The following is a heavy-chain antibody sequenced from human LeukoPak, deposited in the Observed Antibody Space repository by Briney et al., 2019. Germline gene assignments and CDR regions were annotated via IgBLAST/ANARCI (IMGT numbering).Heavy chain of an antibody. D-gene: IGHD1-26*01. CDR3: AKKVVGTSTGGPFDY. V-gene: IGHV3-23*01. J-gene: IGHJ4*02. CDR2: ISDSGSST. CDR1: GFTFSAYA. Sequence: GGSLRLSCAASGFTFSAYAMSWVRQAPGKGLEWVSAISDSGSSTYYADSVKGRFTISRDNSKNTLYLQMNSLKAEDTAVYYCAKKVVGTSTGGPFDYWGQGTLAIVSS.